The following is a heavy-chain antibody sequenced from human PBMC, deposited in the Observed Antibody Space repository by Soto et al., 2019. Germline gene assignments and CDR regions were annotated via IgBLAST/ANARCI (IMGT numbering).Heavy chain of an antibody. CDR2: IRTKPYGETT. J-gene: IGHJ5*02. CDR1: GFIFGDYA. V-gene: IGHV3-49*04. Sequence: HPGGSLRLSCTASGFIFGDYAMSWVRQAPGKGLEWVGFIRTKPYGETTEYAASVKGRFTSSRDDSKSTAYMKMNSPKSEENDVYYCIRESLRIPAAGSWFDPWGQATLVTVSS. D-gene: IGHD6-13*01. CDR3: IRESLRIPAAGSWFDP.